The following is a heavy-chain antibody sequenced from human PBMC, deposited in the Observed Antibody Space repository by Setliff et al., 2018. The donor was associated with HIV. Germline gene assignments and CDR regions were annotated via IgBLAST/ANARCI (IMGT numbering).Heavy chain of an antibody. CDR3: ARGHSHGYGHSGSYGPFDT. CDR1: GYSFTTSG. J-gene: IGHJ3*02. Sequence: ASVKVSCKASGYSFTTSGVSWVRQAPGQGLEWMGWINISSGNTNDAQKFQGRFTITRDTSASTAYMEMNSLRSEDTAVYYCARGHSHGYGHSGSYGPFDTWGQGTMVTVSS. D-gene: IGHD1-26*01. CDR2: INISSGNT. V-gene: IGHV1-18*01.